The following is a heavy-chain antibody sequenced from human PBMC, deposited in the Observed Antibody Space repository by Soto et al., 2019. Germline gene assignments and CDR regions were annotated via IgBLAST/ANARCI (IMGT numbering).Heavy chain of an antibody. CDR3: ARSLYDFWSGYYGWFDP. Sequence: EVQLVESGGGLVKPGGSLRLSCAASGFTFSSYSMNWVRQAPGKGLEWVSSISSSSSYIYYADSVKGRFTISRDNAKNSLYLQMNSLRAEDTAVYYCARSLYDFWSGYYGWFDPWGQGTLVTVSS. CDR2: ISSSSSYI. D-gene: IGHD3-3*01. CDR1: GFTFSSYS. V-gene: IGHV3-21*01. J-gene: IGHJ5*02.